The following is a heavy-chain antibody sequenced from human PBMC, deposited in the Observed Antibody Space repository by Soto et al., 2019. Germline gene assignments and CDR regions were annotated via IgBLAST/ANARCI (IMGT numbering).Heavy chain of an antibody. V-gene: IGHV1-46*01. J-gene: IGHJ4*02. Sequence: ASVKVSCKASGYTFTSYYVHWVRQAPGQGLEWMGIINPRDGSTRYAQKFQGRVTMTRDSSTSTVYMELSSLGSGDTAVYYCARDRPPDYWGQGTLVTVSS. CDR3: ARDRPPDY. CDR2: INPRDGST. CDR1: GYTFTSYY.